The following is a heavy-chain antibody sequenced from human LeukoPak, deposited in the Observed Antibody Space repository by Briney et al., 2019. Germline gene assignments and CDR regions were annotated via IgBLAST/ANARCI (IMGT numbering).Heavy chain of an antibody. V-gene: IGHV4-59*01. D-gene: IGHD6-25*01. J-gene: IGHJ3*01. CDR1: GGSIRSYC. Sequence: SETLSLTCTISGGSIRSYCWSWIRQPPGKGLEWIRYIYYSGRTNYNPSLKSRVTTSVHTSKNQFSPKMSSVTAADTPVSYCARGTVQAHSGLNAFELRGQGAIVCVSS. CDR3: ARGTVQAHSGLNAFEL. CDR2: IYYSGRT.